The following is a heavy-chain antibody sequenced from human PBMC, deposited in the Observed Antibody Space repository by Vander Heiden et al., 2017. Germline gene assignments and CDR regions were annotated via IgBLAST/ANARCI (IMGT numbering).Heavy chain of an antibody. CDR2: IYYIGSI. CDR1: GRSMRDGSSY. CDR3: ARMYCSGGDCYSKYYYGMDV. V-gene: IGHV4-39*01. J-gene: IGHJ6*02. D-gene: IGHD2-21*02. Sequence: QLQLQESGPGLVKPSETLSLSCTVSGRSMRDGSSYWCWIRQPPGKGLEWIGNIYYIGSIYLNPSLKSRVAIFVDTSRDQFSLKVTSVTAADTAVYYCARMYCSGGDCYSKYYYGMDVWGQGTTVIVSS.